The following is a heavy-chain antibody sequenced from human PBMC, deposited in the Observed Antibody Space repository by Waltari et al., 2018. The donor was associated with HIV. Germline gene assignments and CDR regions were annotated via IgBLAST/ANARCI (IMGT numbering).Heavy chain of an antibody. J-gene: IGHJ2*01. CDR1: GGSFSGYY. Sequence: QVQLQQWGAGLLKPSETLSLTCAVYGGSFSGYYWSWIRQPPGKGLEWIGEINHSGSTNYSPSLKSRVTISVDTSKNQFSLKLSSVTAADTAVYYCARDYSNSNWYFDLWGRGTLVTVSS. V-gene: IGHV4-34*01. CDR3: ARDYSNSNWYFDL. D-gene: IGHD4-4*01. CDR2: INHSGST.